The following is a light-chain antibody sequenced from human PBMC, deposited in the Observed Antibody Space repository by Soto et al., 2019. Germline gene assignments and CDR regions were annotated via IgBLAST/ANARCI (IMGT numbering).Light chain of an antibody. Sequence: DIVMTQSPDSLVVSLGEKATINCKSSQSLLYSSNNMNYLAWYQQKPGQSPNLLIYWASTRESGVPDRFRGSGSGTDFTLTISSLQAEDVAVSYCQQYDSVPYTFGQGTKVEIK. V-gene: IGKV4-1*01. CDR1: QSLLYSSNNMNY. CDR3: QQYDSVPYT. J-gene: IGKJ2*01. CDR2: WAS.